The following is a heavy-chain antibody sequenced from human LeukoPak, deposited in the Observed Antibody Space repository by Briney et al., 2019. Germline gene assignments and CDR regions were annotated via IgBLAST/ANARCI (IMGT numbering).Heavy chain of an antibody. Sequence: PSETLSLTCAVYGGSFSGYYWSWIRQPPGKGLEWIGEINHSGSTNYNPSLKSRVTISVDTSKNQFSLKLSSVTAADTAVYYCARTYCRSTSCSAVHRYYYYYMDVWGKGTTVTVSS. CDR1: GGSFSGYY. CDR2: INHSGST. J-gene: IGHJ6*03. CDR3: ARTYCRSTSCSAVHRYYYYYMDV. V-gene: IGHV4-34*01. D-gene: IGHD2-2*01.